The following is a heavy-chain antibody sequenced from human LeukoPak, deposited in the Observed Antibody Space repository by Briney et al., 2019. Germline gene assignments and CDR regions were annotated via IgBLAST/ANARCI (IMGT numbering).Heavy chain of an antibody. D-gene: IGHD1-1*01. Sequence: PGGSLRLFCAGPGFSFRRFWMTWVRQAPGRGLEWVANINGDGDGKRYADSVKDRFTISRDNARSLVFLQIHSLRDEDTALYYCARDSSPDSATTYYDALDMWGQGTMVTVSS. CDR3: ARDSSPDSATTYYDALDM. V-gene: IGHV3-7*01. J-gene: IGHJ3*02. CDR2: INGDGDGK. CDR1: GFSFRRFW.